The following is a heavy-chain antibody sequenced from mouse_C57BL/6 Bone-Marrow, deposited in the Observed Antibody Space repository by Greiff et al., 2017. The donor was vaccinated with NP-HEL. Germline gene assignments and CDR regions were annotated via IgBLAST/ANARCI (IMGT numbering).Heavy chain of an antibody. D-gene: IGHD4-1*01. CDR1: GFTFSDYY. Sequence: EVQVVESGGGLVQPGGSLKLSCAASGFTFSDYYMYWVRQTPEKRLEWVAYISNGGGSTYYPDTVKGRFTISRDNAKNTLYLQMSRLKSEDTAMYYCARQGNWVDYWGQGTTLTVSS. V-gene: IGHV5-12*01. J-gene: IGHJ2*01. CDR2: ISNGGGST. CDR3: ARQGNWVDY.